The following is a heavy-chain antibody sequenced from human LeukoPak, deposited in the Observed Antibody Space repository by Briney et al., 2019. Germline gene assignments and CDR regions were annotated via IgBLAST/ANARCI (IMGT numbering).Heavy chain of an antibody. V-gene: IGHV3-15*01. CDR3: ARYFGESGSQYYFDY. CDR1: GFTFSDAW. CDR2: IKSISDGGTT. Sequence: GSLRLSCAASGFTFSDAWMSWVRQAPGKGLEWVGRIKSISDGGTTDYAAPVKGRFTISRDDSENTLYLQMNSLKTEDTAVYYCARYFGESGSQYYFDYWGQGTLVTVSS. D-gene: IGHD3-9*01. J-gene: IGHJ4*02.